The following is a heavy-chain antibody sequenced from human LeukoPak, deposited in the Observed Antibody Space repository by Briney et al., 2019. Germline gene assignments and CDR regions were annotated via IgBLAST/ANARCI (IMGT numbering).Heavy chain of an antibody. CDR3: ARGVYLVPAAMRYYYYGMDV. V-gene: IGHV3-7*03. CDR2: IKQDGSEK. J-gene: IGHJ6*04. CDR1: GFTFSSYW. D-gene: IGHD2-2*01. Sequence: PGGSLRLSCAASGFTFSSYWMTWVRQAPGKGLEWVANIKQDGSEKHYVDSVKGRFTISRDNAKNSLYLQMNSLRAEDTAVYYCARGVYLVPAAMRYYYYGMDVWGKGTTVTVSS.